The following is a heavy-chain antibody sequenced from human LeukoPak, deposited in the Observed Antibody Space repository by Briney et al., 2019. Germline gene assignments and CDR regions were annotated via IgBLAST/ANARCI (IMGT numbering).Heavy chain of an antibody. D-gene: IGHD3-16*01. J-gene: IGHJ4*02. V-gene: IGHV1-2*02. CDR2: INPVSGFT. CDR1: GYKFIDDY. Sequence: ASVKVSCKASGYKFIDDYMHWVRQAPGQGLEFMGWINPVSGFTNYAQKFEGRVTMTRDTSISTAYLEVRSLTSDDTAVYYCAPTAEAYTSWWKVWGQGTLVTVSS. CDR3: APTAEAYTSWWKV.